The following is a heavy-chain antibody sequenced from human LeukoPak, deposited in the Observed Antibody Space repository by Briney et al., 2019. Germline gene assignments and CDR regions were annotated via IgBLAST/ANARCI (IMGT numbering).Heavy chain of an antibody. Sequence: GGSLRLSCAASGFTFSSYGMNWVRQAPGKGLEWVSYISPTGSTIYDADSVKGRFIISRDNAKNSLYLQMNSLRAEDTAVYYCATKQWLAPPPDSWGQGTPVTVSS. CDR1: GFTFSSYG. CDR3: ATKQWLAPPPDS. D-gene: IGHD6-19*01. J-gene: IGHJ4*02. CDR2: ISPTGSTI. V-gene: IGHV3-48*01.